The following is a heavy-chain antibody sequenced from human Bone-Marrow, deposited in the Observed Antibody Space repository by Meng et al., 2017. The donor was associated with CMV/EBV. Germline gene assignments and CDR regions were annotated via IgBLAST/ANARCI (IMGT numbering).Heavy chain of an antibody. V-gene: IGHV4-59*01. D-gene: IGHD3-3*01. CDR3: ARATIYDFWSGYHRGNWFDP. CDR1: GGPISSYY. CDR2: IYYSGST. Sequence: SETLSLTCTVSGGPISSYYWSWIRQPPGKGLEWIGYIYYSGSTNYNPSLKSRVTISVDTSKNQFSLKLSSVTAADTAVYYCARATIYDFWSGYHRGNWFDPWGQGTLVTVSS. J-gene: IGHJ5*02.